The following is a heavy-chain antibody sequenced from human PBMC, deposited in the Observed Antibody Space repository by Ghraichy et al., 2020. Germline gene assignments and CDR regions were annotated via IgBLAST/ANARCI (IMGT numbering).Heavy chain of an antibody. Sequence: SVKVSCKASGGTFSSYAISWVRQAPGQGLEWMGVIIPIFGTANYAQKFQGRVTITADESTSTAYMELSSLRSEDTAVYYCARDNPPHIVVVVAAGTSWFDPWGQGTLVTVSS. CDR1: GGTFSSYA. CDR3: ARDNPPHIVVVVAAGTSWFDP. D-gene: IGHD2-15*01. V-gene: IGHV1-69*13. CDR2: IIPIFGTA. J-gene: IGHJ5*02.